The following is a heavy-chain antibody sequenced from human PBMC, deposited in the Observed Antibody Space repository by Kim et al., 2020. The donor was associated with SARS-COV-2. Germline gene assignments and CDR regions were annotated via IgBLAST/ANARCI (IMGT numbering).Heavy chain of an antibody. CDR3: ASPGQTYYCDGRAAYRDY. V-gene: IGHV3-66*01. Sequence: GGSLRLSCAASRFTVSNNYMNWVRQAPGKGLEWVSVVYSGGSTYYADALMDRFNISTDNSKNTVQLQMKSLLAEDTAVYYCASPGQTYYCDGRAAYRDYWGQGTLVTVSS. D-gene: IGHD3-22*01. CDR1: RFTVSNNY. CDR2: VYSGGST. J-gene: IGHJ4*02.